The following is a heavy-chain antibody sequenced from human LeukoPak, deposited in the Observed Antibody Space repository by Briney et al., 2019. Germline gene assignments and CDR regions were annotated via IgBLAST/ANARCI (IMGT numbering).Heavy chain of an antibody. J-gene: IGHJ4*02. V-gene: IGHV3-23*01. D-gene: IGHD3-22*01. CDR2: ISGSGSRT. CDR1: GFTLTRCA. CDR3: VKDANYFDSGSYLIPFDS. Sequence: GGSLRLSPAPSGFTLTRCATGWVRHSPGKGLEWVAGISGSGSRTYYADAVKGRFNISRDNYKNTLYLQINSLRAEDTAVYYCVKDANYFDSGSYLIPFDSWGQGTLVTVSS.